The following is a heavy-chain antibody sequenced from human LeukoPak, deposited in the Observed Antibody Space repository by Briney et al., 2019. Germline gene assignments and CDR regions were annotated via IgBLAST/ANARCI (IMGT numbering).Heavy chain of an antibody. J-gene: IGHJ4*02. D-gene: IGHD3-22*01. V-gene: IGHV5-51*01. Sequence: KGGESLKISCKGSGYSFTSYWIGWVRQMPGKGLEWMGIIYPNNSDSRYNPSFRGQVTISVDRSITTAYLLWKSLKASDTAIYYCALSNEAFDSAGYFDYWGQGTLVTVSS. CDR2: IYPNNSDS. CDR1: GYSFTSYW. CDR3: ALSNEAFDSAGYFDY.